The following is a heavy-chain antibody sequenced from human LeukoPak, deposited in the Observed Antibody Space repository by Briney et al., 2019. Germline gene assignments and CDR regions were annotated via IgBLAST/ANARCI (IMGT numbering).Heavy chain of an antibody. Sequence: GGSLRLSCAASGFTFDDYTMHWVRQALGKGLEWVSLISWDGGSTYYADSVKGRFTISRDNSKNSLYLQMNSLRTEDTALYYCAKLYEDIVVVPAAGDYYMDVWGKGTTVTVSS. CDR1: GFTFDDYT. CDR3: AKLYEDIVVVPAAGDYYMDV. J-gene: IGHJ6*03. D-gene: IGHD2-2*01. V-gene: IGHV3-43*01. CDR2: ISWDGGST.